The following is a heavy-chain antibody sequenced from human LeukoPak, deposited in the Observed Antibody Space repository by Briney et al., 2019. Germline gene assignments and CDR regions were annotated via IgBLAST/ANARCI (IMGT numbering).Heavy chain of an antibody. CDR3: ARDNSVGDNAWWFDP. D-gene: IGHD1-26*01. CDR1: GYTFTSYY. J-gene: IGHJ5*02. CDR2: INPTGGST. Sequence: ASVRVSCKASGYTFTSYYMHWVRQAPGQGLEWMGLINPTGGSTGYAQKFQGRVTMTRDMSTSTDYMELSSLRSEDTAIYYCARDNSVGDNAWWFDPWGQGTLVTVSS. V-gene: IGHV1-46*01.